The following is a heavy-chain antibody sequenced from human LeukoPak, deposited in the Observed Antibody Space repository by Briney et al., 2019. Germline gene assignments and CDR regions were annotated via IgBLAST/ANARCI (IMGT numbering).Heavy chain of an antibody. CDR1: GFTFSSYA. Sequence: GGSLRLSCAASGFTFSSYAMSWVRQAPGKGLEWVSAISGSGGSTYYADSVKGRFTISRDNSKNTLYLQMNSLRAEDTAVYYCAIIKRDPRTYYFDYWGQGTLVTVSS. CDR2: ISGSGGST. J-gene: IGHJ4*02. V-gene: IGHV3-23*01. CDR3: AIIKRDPRTYYFDY. D-gene: IGHD3-10*01.